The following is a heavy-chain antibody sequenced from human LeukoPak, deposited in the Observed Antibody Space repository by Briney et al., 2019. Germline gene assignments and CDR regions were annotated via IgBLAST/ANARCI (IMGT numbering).Heavy chain of an antibody. CDR3: AHTRLWFGELHFDY. V-gene: IGHV2-5*02. Sequence: SGPTLANPTQTLTLTSSFTGFLLSTRGVGVGWIRQPSGKAMERHALIYWDDDKTYSPSLKSRLTTTKDTSKHQVVLTMTSMDPVDTATYYCAHTRLWFGELHFDYWGQGTLVTVSS. CDR1: GFLLSTRGVG. CDR2: IYWDDDK. D-gene: IGHD3-10*01. J-gene: IGHJ4*02.